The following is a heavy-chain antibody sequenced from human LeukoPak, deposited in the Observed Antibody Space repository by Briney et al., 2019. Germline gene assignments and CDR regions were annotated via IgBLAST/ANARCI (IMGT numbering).Heavy chain of an antibody. CDR1: GFTFSSYA. J-gene: IGHJ4*02. CDR2: ISGSGGNT. V-gene: IGHV3-23*01. Sequence: GRSLRLSCAASGFTFSSYAMHWVRQAPGKGLEWVSSISGSGGNTYYADSVKGRFTISRDNSKNTLFLQMNSLRAEDTAVYYCAKGLHQFDYWGQGTLVTVSS. CDR3: AKGLHQFDY. D-gene: IGHD5-12*01.